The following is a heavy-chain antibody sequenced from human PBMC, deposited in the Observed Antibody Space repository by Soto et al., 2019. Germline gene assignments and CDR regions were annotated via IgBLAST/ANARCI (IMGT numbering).Heavy chain of an antibody. CDR3: ARGGYSYGHIEGMYF. Sequence: SVKASCAASGGTISSNAISWVLQAPGQELEWMGGIIPIFGTANYAQKFQGRVTITADESTSTAYMELSSLRSGDTAVYYCARGGYSYGHIEGMYFCGHGSTVTVS. J-gene: IGHJ6*02. CDR1: GGTISSNA. V-gene: IGHV1-69*01. D-gene: IGHD5-18*01. CDR2: IIPIFGTA.